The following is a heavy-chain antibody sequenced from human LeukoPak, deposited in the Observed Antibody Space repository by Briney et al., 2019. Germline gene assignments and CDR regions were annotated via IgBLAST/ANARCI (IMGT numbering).Heavy chain of an antibody. D-gene: IGHD3-22*01. J-gene: IGHJ4*02. CDR1: GFTFSSYA. V-gene: IGHV3-64D*09. Sequence: GGSLRLSCSASGFTFSSYAMHWVRQAPGKGLEYVSAMSSSGGKTHYADSMKGRVIISRDNSKNTLYLQLSSLTPEDTAVYFCVKGAESYCDSRSDYWGQGTLVTVSS. CDR2: MSSSGGKT. CDR3: VKGAESYCDSRSDY.